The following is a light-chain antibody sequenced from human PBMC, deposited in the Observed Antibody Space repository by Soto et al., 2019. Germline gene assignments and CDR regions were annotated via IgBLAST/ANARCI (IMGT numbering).Light chain of an antibody. Sequence: QSVLTQPPSASGTPGQRVTISCSGGSSNIGTNAVNWYQQLPGTAPKLLIYNNNQRPSGVPDRFSGSKSGTSASLAISGLQSEDEADDYCAAWDDSLNGDVFGTGTKLTVL. CDR3: AAWDDSLNGDV. CDR2: NNN. CDR1: SSNIGTNA. J-gene: IGLJ1*01. V-gene: IGLV1-44*01.